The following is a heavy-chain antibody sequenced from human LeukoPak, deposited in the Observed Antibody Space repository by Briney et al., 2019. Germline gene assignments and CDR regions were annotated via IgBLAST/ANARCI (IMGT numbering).Heavy chain of an antibody. Sequence: PSETLSLTCAVYGGSFSGYYWSWIRQPPGKGLEWIGEINHSGSTNYNPSLKSRVTISVDTSKNQFSLKLSSVTAADTAVYYCARYTTSWYLDSWGQGTLVTVSS. CDR2: INHSGST. D-gene: IGHD2-2*02. CDR1: GGSFSGYY. CDR3: ARYTTSWYLDS. V-gene: IGHV4-34*01. J-gene: IGHJ4*02.